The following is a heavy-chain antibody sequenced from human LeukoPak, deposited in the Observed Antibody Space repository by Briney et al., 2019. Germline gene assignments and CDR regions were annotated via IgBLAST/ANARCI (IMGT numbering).Heavy chain of an antibody. D-gene: IGHD3-22*01. Sequence: ASVKVSCKASGYTFTSYDINWVRQATGQGLKWMGWMNPNSGNTGYAQKFQGRVTMTRTTSISTAYMELSSLRSEDTAVYYCARGPYYDSSGYYFDYWGQGTLVTVSS. CDR2: MNPNSGNT. V-gene: IGHV1-8*01. J-gene: IGHJ4*02. CDR1: GYTFTSYD. CDR3: ARGPYYDSSGYYFDY.